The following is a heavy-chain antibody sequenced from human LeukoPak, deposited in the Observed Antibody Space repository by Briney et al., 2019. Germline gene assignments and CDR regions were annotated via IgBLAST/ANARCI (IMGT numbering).Heavy chain of an antibody. V-gene: IGHV1-46*01. D-gene: IGHD6-13*01. CDR2: INPSGGST. CDR1: GYTFTSYY. CDR3: ARSDIAAAGRDV. J-gene: IGHJ6*02. Sequence: ASVKVSCKASGYTFTSYYMHWVRQSPGQGLEWMGIINPSGGSTSYAQKFQGRVTMTRDTSTSTVYMELSSLRSEDTAVYYCARSDIAAAGRDVWGQGTTVTVSS.